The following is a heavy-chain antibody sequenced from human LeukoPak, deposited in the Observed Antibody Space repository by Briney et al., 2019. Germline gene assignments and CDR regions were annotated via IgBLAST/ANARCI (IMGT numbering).Heavy chain of an antibody. J-gene: IGHJ6*03. Sequence: GGSLRLSCAASGFTFSSYAMHWVRQAPGKGLEWVAVISYDGSNKYYADSVKGRFTISRDNSKNTLYLQMNSLRAEDTAVYYCAKTLLLYYYYYMDVWGKGTTVTVSS. CDR2: ISYDGSNK. CDR1: GFTFSSYA. CDR3: AKTLLLYYYYYMDV. D-gene: IGHD2-15*01. V-gene: IGHV3-30*18.